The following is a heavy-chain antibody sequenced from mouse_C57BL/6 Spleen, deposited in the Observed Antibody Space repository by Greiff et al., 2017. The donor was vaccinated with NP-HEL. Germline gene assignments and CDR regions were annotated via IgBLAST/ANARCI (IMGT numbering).Heavy chain of an antibody. CDR1: GYAFSSSW. CDR2: IYPGDGDT. V-gene: IGHV1-82*01. J-gene: IGHJ3*01. Sequence: QVQLQQSGPELVKPGASVKISCKASGYAFSSSWMNWVKQRPGKGLEWIGRIYPGDGDTNYNVKFKGKATLTADKSSSTAYMQLSSLTSEDSAVYFCARSAGGPAGFAYWGQGTLVTVSA. CDR3: ARSAGGPAGFAY.